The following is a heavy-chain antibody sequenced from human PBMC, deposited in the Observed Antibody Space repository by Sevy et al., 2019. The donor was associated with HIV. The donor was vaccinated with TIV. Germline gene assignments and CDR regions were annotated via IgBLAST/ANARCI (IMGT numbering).Heavy chain of an antibody. V-gene: IGHV3-30*04. CDR2: ISYDGSNK. Sequence: GGSLRLSCAASGFTFSSYAMHWVRQAPGKGLEWVAVISYDGSNKYYADSVKGRFTISRDNSKNTLYLQMNSLRAEDTAVYYWAGDDPRSGSYYNARRKNYYYYGMDVWGQGTTVTVSS. CDR3: AGDDPRSGSYYNARRKNYYYYGMDV. D-gene: IGHD3-10*01. CDR1: GFTFSSYA. J-gene: IGHJ6*02.